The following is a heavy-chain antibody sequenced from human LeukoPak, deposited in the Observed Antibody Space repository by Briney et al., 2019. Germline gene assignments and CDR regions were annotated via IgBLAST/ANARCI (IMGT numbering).Heavy chain of an antibody. CDR2: MYNSKTT. Sequence: RTSETLSLTCTVSGDSISSYYWSWIRQPPGKGLEWIGYMYNSKTTNYNPSLKSRVTISLDTSKNQCSLKLSSVTAADTAVYYCARLGSGSASPLFDYWGQGTLVTVSS. CDR3: ARLGSGSASPLFDY. D-gene: IGHD3-22*01. J-gene: IGHJ4*02. V-gene: IGHV4-59*01. CDR1: GDSISSYY.